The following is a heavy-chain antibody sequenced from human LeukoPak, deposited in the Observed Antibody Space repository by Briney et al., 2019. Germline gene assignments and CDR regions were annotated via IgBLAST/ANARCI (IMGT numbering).Heavy chain of an antibody. CDR3: ARAPSEIGGYYPEYFRH. V-gene: IGHV3-74*01. J-gene: IGHJ1*01. Sequence: PGGSLRLSCAASGFTLSSYCMHWVRQAPGKGLVWVSRIKSDGRTNYADSVKGRFTISRDNAKNTVSLLMNSLRAEDTGVYYCARAPSEIGGYYPEYFRHWGQGTLVIVSS. D-gene: IGHD3-22*01. CDR2: IKSDGRT. CDR1: GFTLSSYC.